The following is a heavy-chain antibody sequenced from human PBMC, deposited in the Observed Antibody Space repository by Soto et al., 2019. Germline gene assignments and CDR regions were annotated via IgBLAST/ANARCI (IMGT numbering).Heavy chain of an antibody. CDR2: ISWKSGRI. CDR3: ARGSTIFGVVTADAFDI. J-gene: IGHJ3*02. Sequence: GGSLRLSCAASGFAFDDYAMHWVRQAPGKGLEWVSGISWKSGRIGYADSEKGRFTISRDNAKNSLYLQMNSLRAEETAFYYCARGSTIFGVVTADAFDIWGQGTMVTVSS. V-gene: IGHV3-9*01. CDR1: GFAFDDYA. D-gene: IGHD3-3*01.